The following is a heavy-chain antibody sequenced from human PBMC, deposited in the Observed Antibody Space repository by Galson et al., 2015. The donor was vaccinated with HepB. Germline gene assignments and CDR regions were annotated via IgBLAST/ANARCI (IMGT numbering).Heavy chain of an antibody. CDR2: IWYDGSNK. CDR3: ARDLRYCSSTSCYNYYYYGMDV. CDR1: GFTFSSYG. D-gene: IGHD2-2*02. J-gene: IGHJ6*02. V-gene: IGHV3-33*01. Sequence: SLRLSCAASGFTFSSYGMHWVRQAPGKGLEWVAVIWYDGSNKYYADSVKGRFTISRDNSKNTLYLQMNSLRAEDTAVYYCARDLRYCSSTSCYNYYYYGMDVWGQGTTVTVSS.